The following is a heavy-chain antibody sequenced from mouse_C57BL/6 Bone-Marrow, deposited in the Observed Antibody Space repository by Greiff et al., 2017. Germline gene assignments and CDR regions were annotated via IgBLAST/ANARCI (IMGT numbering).Heavy chain of an antibody. J-gene: IGHJ4*01. V-gene: IGHV1-59*01. D-gene: IGHD2-3*01. CDR1: GYTFTSYW. Sequence: QVQLQQPGAELVRPGTSVKLSCKASGYTFTSYWMHWVKQRPGQGLEWIGVIDPSDSYPNYNQKFKGKATLTVDTSSSTAYMQLSSLTSEDSADYYCARYGYYDLYAIDYWGQGTSVTVSS. CDR2: IDPSDSYP. CDR3: ARYGYYDLYAIDY.